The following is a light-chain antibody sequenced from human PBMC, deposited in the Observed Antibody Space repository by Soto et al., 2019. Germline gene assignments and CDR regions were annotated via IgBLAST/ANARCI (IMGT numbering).Light chain of an antibody. CDR2: DAS. CDR3: QHYNSYSEA. CDR1: QSVSSY. V-gene: IGKV3-11*01. Sequence: EIVLTQSPATLSLSPGERATLSCRASQSVSSYLAWYQQKPGRAPRLLIYDASNRATGIPARFSGSGSGTEFTLTISSLQSEDFAVYYCQHYNSYSEAFGQGTKVDIK. J-gene: IGKJ1*01.